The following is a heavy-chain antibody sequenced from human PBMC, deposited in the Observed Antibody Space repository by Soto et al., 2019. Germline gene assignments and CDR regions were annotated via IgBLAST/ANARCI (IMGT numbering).Heavy chain of an antibody. CDR3: WKGGPELEYSVYAFDI. CDR2: ISVSGAST. CDR1: RFTFSAYA. V-gene: IGHV3-23*01. D-gene: IGHD1-1*01. Sequence: EVQLWESGGGLVQPGGSLRLSCAASRFTFSAYAMSWVRQAPGKKLEWISSISVSGASTYYADSVKGRFTISRDTSKNKLSRPMNRLRTEDTGGYYCWKGGPELEYSVYAFDIWGPGTVVTVSS. J-gene: IGHJ3*02.